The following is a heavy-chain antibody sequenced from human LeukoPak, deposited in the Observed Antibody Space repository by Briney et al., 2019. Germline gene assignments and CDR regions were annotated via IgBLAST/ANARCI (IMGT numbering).Heavy chain of an antibody. CDR2: IGGSGGST. V-gene: IGHV3-23*01. D-gene: IGHD1-26*01. CDR1: GFTFSSYA. J-gene: IGHJ4*02. CDR3: ARASGSYDNPLFDY. Sequence: GGSLRLSCAASGFTFSSYAMSWVRQAPGKGLEWVSSIGGSGGSTYYADSVKGRFTISRDNSKNTLYLQMSSLRAEDTAVYYCARASGSYDNPLFDYWGQGTLVTVSS.